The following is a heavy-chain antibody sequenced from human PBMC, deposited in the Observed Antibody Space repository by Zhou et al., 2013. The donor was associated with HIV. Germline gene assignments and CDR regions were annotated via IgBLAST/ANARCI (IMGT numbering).Heavy chain of an antibody. D-gene: IGHD2-15*01. CDR1: GDTFNKFA. Sequence: QVQLVQSGADMKKPGSSVRVSCKVSGDTFNKFAITWVRQARGQGLEWMGGIIPVFATTDYAQKFQVRVTITADESTSTVYMDLRNLKSEDTAVYFCARASVPAPEYTTPAGAELGAFDMWGQGDNGHRLF. V-gene: IGHV1-69*13. J-gene: IGHJ3*02. CDR3: ARASVPAPEYTTPAGAELGAFDM. CDR2: IIPVFATT.